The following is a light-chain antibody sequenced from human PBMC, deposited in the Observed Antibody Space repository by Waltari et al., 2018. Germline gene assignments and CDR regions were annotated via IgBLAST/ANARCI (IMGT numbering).Light chain of an antibody. CDR2: WAS. CDR3: QQYYSTPLT. CDR1: QSVLDSSSNKNY. V-gene: IGKV4-1*01. Sequence: DIVMTQSPDPLAVSLGERATIDCKSSQSVLDSSSNKNYLAWYQQKPRQPPKLLIYWASTREFGVPDRFSGSGSGTDFTLTISSLQAEDVAVYYCQQYYSTPLTFGGGTRVEIK. J-gene: IGKJ4*01.